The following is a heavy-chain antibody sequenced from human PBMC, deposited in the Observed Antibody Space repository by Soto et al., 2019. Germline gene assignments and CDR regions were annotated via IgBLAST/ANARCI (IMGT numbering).Heavy chain of an antibody. CDR2: TSVSGADT. V-gene: IGHV3-23*01. J-gene: IGHJ4*02. CDR3: ARWNSYGYYFDY. Sequence: GGSLRLSCSASGFTFSDYAMTWVRQAPGKGLEWVSSTSVSGADTYYASSVKGRFRISRDNSKNTLYLQMNSLRAEDTAVYYCARWNSYGYYFDYWGQGTLVTVSS. CDR1: GFTFSDYA. D-gene: IGHD5-18*01.